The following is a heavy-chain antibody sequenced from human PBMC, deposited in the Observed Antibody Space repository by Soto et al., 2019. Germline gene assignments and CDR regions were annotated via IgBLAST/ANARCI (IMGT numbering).Heavy chain of an antibody. D-gene: IGHD4-4*01. CDR3: ASTPYSNFDY. Sequence: PGGSLRLSCAASGFTFSSYAMHWVRQAPGKGLEWVAVISYDGSNKYYADSVKGRFTISRDNSKNTLYLQMNSLRAEDTAVYYCASTPYSNFDYWGQGTLVTVSS. V-gene: IGHV3-30-3*01. CDR2: ISYDGSNK. CDR1: GFTFSSYA. J-gene: IGHJ4*02.